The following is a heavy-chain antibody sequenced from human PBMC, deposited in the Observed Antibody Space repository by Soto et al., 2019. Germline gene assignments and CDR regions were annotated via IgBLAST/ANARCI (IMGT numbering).Heavy chain of an antibody. CDR2: IYYSGST. CDR1: GGSISSYY. J-gene: IGHJ3*02. D-gene: IGHD3-3*01. CDR3: ARGGYDFWSGYRTDDAFDI. Sequence: PSETLSLTCTVSGGSISSYYWSWIRQPPGKGLEWIGYIYYSGSTNYNPSLKSRVTISVDTSKNQFSLKLSSVTAADTAVYYCARGGYDFWSGYRTDDAFDIWGQGTMVTVSS. V-gene: IGHV4-59*08.